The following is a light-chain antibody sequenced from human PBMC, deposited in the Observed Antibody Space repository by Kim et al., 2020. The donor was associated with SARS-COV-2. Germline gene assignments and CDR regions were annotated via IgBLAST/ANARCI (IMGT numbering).Light chain of an antibody. CDR2: DVY. V-gene: IGLV2-14*01. CDR3: SSYTTSSTLV. Sequence: QSALTQPASVSGSPGQSITISCTGTSSDIGAYNYVSWYQQHPGKAPELMIYDVYKRPSGVSNRFSGSKSGNTASLTISGLQTDDEADYYCSSYTTSSTLVFGGGTQLTV. J-gene: IGLJ3*02. CDR1: SSDIGAYNY.